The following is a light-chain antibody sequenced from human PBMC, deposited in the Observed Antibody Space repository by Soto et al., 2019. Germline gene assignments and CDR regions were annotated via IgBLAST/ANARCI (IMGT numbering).Light chain of an antibody. CDR2: AAS. CDR3: QPANSFPLT. Sequence: DIQRTQSPSSVSASVRDRVTITCRASQGMSSWLTWYHQKPGQAPKLPIYAASSLQSGVPSRFSGSGSGTDFTLTISSLQPEDFATYYCQPANSFPLTCGGGTKVDI. V-gene: IGKV1-12*01. J-gene: IGKJ4*01. CDR1: QGMSSW.